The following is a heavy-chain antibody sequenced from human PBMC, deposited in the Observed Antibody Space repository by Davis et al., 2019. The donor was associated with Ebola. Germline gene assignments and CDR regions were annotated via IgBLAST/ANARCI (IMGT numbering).Heavy chain of an antibody. CDR2: ISGSGGST. Sequence: PGGSLRLSCAASGFTFSSYAMSWVRQAPGKGLEWVSAISGSGGSTYYADSVKGRFTISRDNSKNTLYLQMNSLRAEDTAVYYCARVGYDFWSGYYPGWFDPWGQGTLVTVSS. V-gene: IGHV3-23*01. J-gene: IGHJ5*02. CDR1: GFTFSSYA. D-gene: IGHD3-3*01. CDR3: ARVGYDFWSGYYPGWFDP.